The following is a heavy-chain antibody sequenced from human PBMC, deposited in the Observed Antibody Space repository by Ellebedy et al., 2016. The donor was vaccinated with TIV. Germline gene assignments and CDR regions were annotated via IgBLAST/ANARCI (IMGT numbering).Heavy chain of an antibody. CDR1: GFTFSSYW. CDR2: IKQDGSDK. Sequence: GESLKISXAASGFTFSSYWMQWVRQAPGKGLEWVANIKQDGSDKYYVDSVKGRFTISRDNAKNSLYLQMNSLRAEDTAVYYCARRYFDLWGRGTLVTVSS. J-gene: IGHJ2*01. CDR3: ARRYFDL. V-gene: IGHV3-7*01.